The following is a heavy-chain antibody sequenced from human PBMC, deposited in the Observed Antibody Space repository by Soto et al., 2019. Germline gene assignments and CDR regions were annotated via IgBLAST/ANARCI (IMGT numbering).Heavy chain of an antibody. Sequence: QEILVQSGAEVRKPGSSVKISCQTSGGDFKNFAINWLRQAPGQGPEWLGSVNPLFSATYYSPEVQDRLTIFADKSTGTSYMELRRLRFDDAATYCCARYSIAVIAAQGHFYAMDVWGQGTTVTVSS. CDR3: ARYSIAVIAAQGHFYAMDV. CDR1: GGDFKNFA. J-gene: IGHJ6*02. V-gene: IGHV1-69*06. CDR2: VNPLFSAT. D-gene: IGHD2-21*01.